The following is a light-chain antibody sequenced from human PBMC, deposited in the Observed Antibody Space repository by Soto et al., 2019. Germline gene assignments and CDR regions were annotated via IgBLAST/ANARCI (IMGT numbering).Light chain of an antibody. CDR1: QSVSSSY. Sequence: EIVLTQSPGTLSLSPGERATLSCRASQSVSSSYLAWYKQKPGQAPRLLIYGASSRATGIPDRFSGSGPGTDLPLTISRLEPEDFAVYYCQQYGSSPLITFGKGTRLAIK. CDR3: QQYGSSPLIT. J-gene: IGKJ5*01. CDR2: GAS. V-gene: IGKV3-20*01.